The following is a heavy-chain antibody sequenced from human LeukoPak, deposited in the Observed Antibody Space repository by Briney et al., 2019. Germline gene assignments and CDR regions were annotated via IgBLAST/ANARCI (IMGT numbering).Heavy chain of an antibody. CDR3: AREVAWSVFDY. D-gene: IGHD3-3*01. CDR1: GFTFSSYA. Sequence: GRPLRLSCAASGFTFSSYAMHWVRQAPGKGLEWVAVISYDGSNKYYADSVKGRFTISRDNSKNTLYLQMNSLRAEDTAVYYCAREVAWSVFDYWGQGTLVTVSS. V-gene: IGHV3-30-3*01. CDR2: ISYDGSNK. J-gene: IGHJ4*02.